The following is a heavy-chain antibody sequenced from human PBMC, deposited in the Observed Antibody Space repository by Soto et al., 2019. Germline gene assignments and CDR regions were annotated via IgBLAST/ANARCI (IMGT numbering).Heavy chain of an antibody. D-gene: IGHD3-10*01. CDR1: GFTFSNYA. CDR2: ISGSGDNT. J-gene: IGHJ6*03. CDR3: AKGNAGNIEKFYYYLDI. V-gene: IGHV3-23*01. Sequence: EVQLLESGGGLLQPGGSLRLSCAASGFTFSNYAMNWVRQAPGKGLEWVSTISGSGDNTYYADSVKGRFTISRDSSMNTVVLEVNTLRAEGTDIYYCAKGNAGNIEKFYYYLDIWGRGTTVTVSS.